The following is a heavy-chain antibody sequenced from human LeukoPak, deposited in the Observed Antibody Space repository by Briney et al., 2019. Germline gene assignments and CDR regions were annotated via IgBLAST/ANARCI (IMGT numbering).Heavy chain of an antibody. Sequence: GGSLRLFCAASGFTFSSYAMHWVRQAPGKGLEWVAVISYDGSNKYYADSVKGRFTISRDNSKNTLYLQMNSLRAEDTAVYYCAREGITIFGVVIPHDAFDIWGQGTMVTVSS. D-gene: IGHD3-3*01. CDR3: AREGITIFGVVIPHDAFDI. CDR2: ISYDGSNK. CDR1: GFTFSSYA. V-gene: IGHV3-30-3*01. J-gene: IGHJ3*02.